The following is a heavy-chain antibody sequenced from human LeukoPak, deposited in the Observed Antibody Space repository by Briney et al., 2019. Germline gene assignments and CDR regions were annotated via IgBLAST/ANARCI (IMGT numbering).Heavy chain of an antibody. Sequence: ASVKVSCKASGYTFTGYYMHWVRQAPGQGLEWMGWINPNSGGTNYAQKFQGRVTMTRDTSISTAYMELSRLRSDDTAVYYCARSLLVVVAATPDYWGQGTLVTVSS. CDR2: INPNSGGT. CDR3: ARSLLVVVAATPDY. D-gene: IGHD2-15*01. CDR1: GYTFTGYY. J-gene: IGHJ4*02. V-gene: IGHV1-2*02.